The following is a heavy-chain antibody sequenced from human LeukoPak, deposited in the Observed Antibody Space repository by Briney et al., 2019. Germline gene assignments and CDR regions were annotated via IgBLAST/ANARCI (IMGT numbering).Heavy chain of an antibody. J-gene: IGHJ6*03. CDR3: ATTKTSGSLYSYYYYMDV. V-gene: IGHV4-59*01. CDR1: GCSISSYY. D-gene: IGHD1-26*01. CDR2: IYYSKTT. Sequence: SVTLSLTGTVSGCSISSYYWSWIRQPPGKGLEWRVYIYYSKTTNYNPSLNSRVTISVDTTNNQYSLQLSSVTAADTAVYYRATTKTSGSLYSYYYYMDVWGKGTTAT.